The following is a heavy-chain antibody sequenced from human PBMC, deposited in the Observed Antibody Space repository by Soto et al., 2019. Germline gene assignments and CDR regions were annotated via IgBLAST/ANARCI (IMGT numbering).Heavy chain of an antibody. J-gene: IGHJ4*02. D-gene: IGHD6-19*01. Sequence: EVQLLESGGGLVQPGGSLRLSCTAAGFTVSSFAMSWFRQAPGKGLEWVSAIVSRGDSTYYADSVKGRFTISRDNSKNTLYLQMNSLRAEDTAVYYCAKGLIYGYNSGRPFDSWGQGTLVTVSS. V-gene: IGHV3-23*01. CDR1: GFTVSSFA. CDR3: AKGLIYGYNSGRPFDS. CDR2: IVSRGDST.